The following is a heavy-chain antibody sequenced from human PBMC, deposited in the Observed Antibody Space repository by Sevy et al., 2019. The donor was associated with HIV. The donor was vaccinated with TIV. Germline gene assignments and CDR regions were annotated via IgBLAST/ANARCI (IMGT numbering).Heavy chain of an antibody. CDR2: IYYNGDT. CDR1: GDSINSDY. Sequence: SETLSLTCSVSGDSINSDYWTWIRQPPGKGLEWIGFIYYNGDTNYNPSLKTRVTMSIDTSKKQFFLKLTSLTAADTAVYYCARGLKAPYYDPSSGYLSWFDPWGQGTLVTVSS. CDR3: ARGLKAPYYDPSSGYLSWFDP. D-gene: IGHD3-3*01. J-gene: IGHJ5*02. V-gene: IGHV4-59*01.